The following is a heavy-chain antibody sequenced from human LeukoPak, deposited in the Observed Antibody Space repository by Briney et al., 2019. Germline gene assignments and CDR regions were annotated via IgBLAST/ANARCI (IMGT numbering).Heavy chain of an antibody. CDR3: VSSGGSV. J-gene: IGHJ4*02. D-gene: IGHD2-15*01. CDR2: ITGNGNST. Sequence: GGSLRLSCAASGFSFSSYEMSWVRQAPGKGLVWVSLITGNGNSTIYADSVKGRFTISRDNAKNTLYLQMNSLRPEDTAVYYCVSSGGSVWGQGTLVIVSS. V-gene: IGHV3-74*01. CDR1: GFSFSSYE.